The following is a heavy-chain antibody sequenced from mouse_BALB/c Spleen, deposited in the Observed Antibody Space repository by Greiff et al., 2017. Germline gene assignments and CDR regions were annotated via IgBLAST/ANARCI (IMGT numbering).Heavy chain of an antibody. Sequence: VQLKESGAELVKPGASVKLSCTASGFNIKDTYMPWVKQRPEQGLEWIGRIDPANGNPKYDPKFQGKATITADTSSNTAYLQLSSLTSEDTAVYYCARKGSFGYDWFAYWGQGTLVTVSA. CDR2: IDPANGNP. CDR3: ARKGSFGYDWFAY. CDR1: GFNIKDTY. D-gene: IGHD2-2*01. V-gene: IGHV14-3*02. J-gene: IGHJ3*01.